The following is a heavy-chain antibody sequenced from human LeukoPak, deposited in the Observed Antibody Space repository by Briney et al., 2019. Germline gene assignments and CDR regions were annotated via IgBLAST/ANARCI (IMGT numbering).Heavy chain of an antibody. V-gene: IGHV3-7*03. Sequence: GGSLRLSCAASGISFSSYWMSWVRQAPGKGLEWVANIKQDGSEKYYVDSVKGRFTISRDNAKNSLFLQLNSLRAEDTAVYYCAKPRSPFYYWGQGTLVTVSS. CDR2: IKQDGSEK. CDR3: AKPRSPFYY. J-gene: IGHJ4*02. CDR1: GISFSSYW.